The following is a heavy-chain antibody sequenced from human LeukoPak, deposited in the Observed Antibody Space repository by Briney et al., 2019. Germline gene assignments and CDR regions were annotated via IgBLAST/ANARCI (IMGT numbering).Heavy chain of an antibody. CDR2: ISSSGSTI. D-gene: IGHD2-8*01. J-gene: IGHJ4*02. CDR1: GFTFSDYY. V-gene: IGHV3-11*01. CDR3: AKETRDCTNGVCYTLFDY. Sequence: KPGGSLRLSCAASGFTFSDYYMSWIRQAPGKGLEWVSYISSSGSTIYYADSVKGRFTISRDNAKNSLYLQMNSLRAEDTAVYYCAKETRDCTNGVCYTLFDYWGQGTLVTVSS.